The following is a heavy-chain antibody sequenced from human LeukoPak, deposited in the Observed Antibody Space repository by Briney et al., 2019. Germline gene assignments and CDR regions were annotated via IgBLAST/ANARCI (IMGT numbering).Heavy chain of an antibody. CDR1: GYSFTTYW. CDR2: IYPGDSDT. Sequence: GESLKISCRGSGYSFTTYWIGWVRQMPGKGLEWTGIIYPGDSDTRYSPSFQGQDTMSADKSINTAYLQWSSLKASDTAMYYCARRQGCSSTSCPPDYWGQGTLVTVSS. D-gene: IGHD2-2*01. V-gene: IGHV5-51*01. J-gene: IGHJ4*02. CDR3: ARRQGCSSTSCPPDY.